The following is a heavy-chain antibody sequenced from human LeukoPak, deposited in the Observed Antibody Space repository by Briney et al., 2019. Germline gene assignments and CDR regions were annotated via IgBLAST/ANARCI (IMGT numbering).Heavy chain of an antibody. V-gene: IGHV3-30*02. J-gene: IGHJ4*02. CDR1: GFTFSSYG. CDR2: IRYDGSNK. D-gene: IGHD1-1*01. CDR3: ARAPGYGAAYYFDY. Sequence: GGSLRLSCAASGFTFSSYGMHWVRQAPGKGLEGVAFIRYDGSNKYYADSVNGRFTISRDNSKNTLYLQMNSLRAEDTAVYYCARAPGYGAAYYFDYWGQGTLVTVSS.